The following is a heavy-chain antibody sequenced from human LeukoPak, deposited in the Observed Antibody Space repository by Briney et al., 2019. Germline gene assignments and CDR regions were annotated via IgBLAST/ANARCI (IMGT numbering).Heavy chain of an antibody. J-gene: IGHJ4*02. CDR1: GGSISSYY. D-gene: IGHD1-26*01. CDR3: ARSGTVGAMPV. CDR2: ICYSGST. V-gene: IGHV4-59*08. Sequence: PSETLSLTCTVSGGSISSYYWSWIRQPPGKGLEWIGYICYSGSTNYNPSLKSRVTISVDTSKNQFSLKLSSVTAADTAVYYCARSGTVGAMPVWGQGTLVTVSS.